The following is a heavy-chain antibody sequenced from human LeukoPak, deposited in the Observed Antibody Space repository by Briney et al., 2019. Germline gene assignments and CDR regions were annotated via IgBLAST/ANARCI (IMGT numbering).Heavy chain of an antibody. CDR1: GYIFTDYY. J-gene: IGHJ4*02. CDR2: INPHSGGT. Sequence: ASLNVSCTASGYIFTDYYMHWVRQAPGQGLEWMGWINPHSGGTKYAQKFQGRVTMTRDTSITTGYMEVSRLRSDDTAVYYCAREGPGSSGWFFDYWGQGTLVSVSS. CDR3: AREGPGSSGWFFDY. D-gene: IGHD6-19*01. V-gene: IGHV1-2*02.